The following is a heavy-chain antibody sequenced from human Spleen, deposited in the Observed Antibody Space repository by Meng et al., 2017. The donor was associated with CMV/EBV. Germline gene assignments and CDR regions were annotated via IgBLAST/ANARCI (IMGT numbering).Heavy chain of an antibody. CDR1: GFTISRSY. Sequence: GESLKISCAASGFTISRSYMSWVRQGPGKGQEWVSILYSAGSTYYADSVKGRFTISRDNSKNTLYLQMNSLRAEDTAMYYCAKDGRGAIIHYYYYGMDVWGQGTTVTVSS. D-gene: IGHD3-10*01. CDR3: AKDGRGAIIHYYYYGMDV. V-gene: IGHV3-53*05. CDR2: LYSAGST. J-gene: IGHJ6*02.